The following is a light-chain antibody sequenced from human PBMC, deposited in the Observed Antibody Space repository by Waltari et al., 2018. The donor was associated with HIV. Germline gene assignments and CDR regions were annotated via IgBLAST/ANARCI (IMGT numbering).Light chain of an antibody. V-gene: IGKV1-39*01. CDR1: QSISNN. CDR2: AAS. Sequence: DIPMTQSPSSLSASVGDRVTITCRASQSISNNLNWYQQKPGKAPNLLIYAASSLESGVPSRFSGSGSGTEFTLTISSLQYEDFATYHCQQSYSSPGTFGQGTKVEI. CDR3: QQSYSSPGT. J-gene: IGKJ1*01.